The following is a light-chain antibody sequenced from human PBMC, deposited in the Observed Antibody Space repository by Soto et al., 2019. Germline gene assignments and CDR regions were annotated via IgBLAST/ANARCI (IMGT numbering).Light chain of an antibody. Sequence: QSVLTQPPSASGTPGQGVTISCSGSTSNIGSNYVYWYQQLPGTAPKLLIYRNNQRPSGVPDRFSGSKSGTSASLAISGLRSDDEADYFCSSYIKTTTLYVFGSGTKVTAL. J-gene: IGLJ1*01. V-gene: IGLV1-47*01. CDR2: RNN. CDR1: TSNIGSNY. CDR3: SSYIKTTTLYV.